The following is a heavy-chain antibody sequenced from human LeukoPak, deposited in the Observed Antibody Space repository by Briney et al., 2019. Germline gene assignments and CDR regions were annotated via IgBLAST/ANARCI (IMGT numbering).Heavy chain of an antibody. D-gene: IGHD1-26*01. Sequence: GGSLRLSCAASGFTVSDYAMTWVRQAPGQGLEWVSSISASGVMTYYADSVKGRFTVSRDNSKNSLYLQMKSLTAADTAVYYCAKDRSIGTYYTFDHWGQGTLVSVSS. CDR2: ISASGVMT. CDR3: AKDRSIGTYYTFDH. CDR1: GFTVSDYA. V-gene: IGHV3-23*01. J-gene: IGHJ4*01.